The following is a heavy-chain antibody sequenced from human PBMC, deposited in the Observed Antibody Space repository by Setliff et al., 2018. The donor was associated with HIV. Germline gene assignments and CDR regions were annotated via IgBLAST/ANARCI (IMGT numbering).Heavy chain of an antibody. CDR3: ATDPKGDGWAYFGS. CDR1: GASMTSHY. CDR2: IYGSGTT. D-gene: IGHD6-19*01. V-gene: IGHV4-59*11. J-gene: IGHJ4*02. Sequence: PSETLSLTCSVAGASMTSHYLTWIRQPRGMGLEWIGNIYGSGTTKYNPSLRSRVTISVDKSKNQLSLSLDSVTAADTAVYYCATDPKGDGWAYFGSWGQGTLVTVSS.